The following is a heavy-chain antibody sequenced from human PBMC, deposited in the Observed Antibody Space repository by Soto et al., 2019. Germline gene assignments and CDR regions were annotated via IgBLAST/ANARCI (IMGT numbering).Heavy chain of an antibody. D-gene: IGHD1-26*01. CDR2: IIPIFGTA. Sequence: SVKVSCKASGGTFSSYAISWVRQAPGQGLEWMGGIIPIFGTANYAQKFQGRVTITADKSTSTAYMELSSLRSEDTAVYYCARVDTAIVGAFDYWGQGTLVTVSS. V-gene: IGHV1-69*06. CDR3: ARVDTAIVGAFDY. CDR1: GGTFSSYA. J-gene: IGHJ4*02.